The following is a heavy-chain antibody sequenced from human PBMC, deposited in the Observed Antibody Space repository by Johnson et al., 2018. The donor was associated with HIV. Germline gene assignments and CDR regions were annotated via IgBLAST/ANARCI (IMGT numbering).Heavy chain of an antibody. J-gene: IGHJ3*02. D-gene: IGHD1-26*01. CDR3: ASLGGSYSLDI. V-gene: IGHV3-7*05. CDR2: INRDGSEK. Sequence: VQLVESGGGLVQPGGSLRLSCAASGFSFSSYWMSWVRQAPGKGLAWVANINRDGSEKYYVDSVKGRFTISRDDSKNTLHLQMNSLRAEDTAVYYCASLGGSYSLDIWGQGTMVTVSS. CDR1: GFSFSSYW.